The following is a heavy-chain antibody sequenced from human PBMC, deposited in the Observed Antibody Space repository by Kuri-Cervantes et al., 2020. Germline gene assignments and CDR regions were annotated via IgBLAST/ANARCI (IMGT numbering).Heavy chain of an antibody. V-gene: IGHV2-70*01. CDR2: IDWDDDK. CDR3: ARIHRDGYNYRDYFDY. CDR1: GFSLSNARMG. J-gene: IGHJ4*02. Sequence: SGPTLVKPTETLTLTCTVSGFSLSNARMGVSWIRQPPGKALEWLALIDWDDDKYYSTSLKTRLTISKDTSKNQVVLTMTNMDPVDTATYYCARIHRDGYNYRDYFDYWGQGTLVTVSS. D-gene: IGHD5-24*01.